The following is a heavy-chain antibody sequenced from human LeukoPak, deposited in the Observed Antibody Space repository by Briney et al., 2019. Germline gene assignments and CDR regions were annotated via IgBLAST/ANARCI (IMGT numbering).Heavy chain of an antibody. D-gene: IGHD1-26*01. J-gene: IGHJ4*02. CDR1: GGTFSSYA. CDR2: IIPIFGTA. V-gene: IGHV1-69*13. CDR3: ARNSGSYPQGGDY. Sequence: SVKVSCKASGGTFSSYAISWVRQAPGQGLEWMGGIIPIFGTADYAQKFQGRVTITADESTSTAYMELSSLRSEDTAVYYCARNSGSYPQGGDYWGQGTLVTVSS.